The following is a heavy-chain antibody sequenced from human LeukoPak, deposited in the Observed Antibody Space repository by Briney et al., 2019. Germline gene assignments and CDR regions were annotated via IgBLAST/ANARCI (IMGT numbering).Heavy chain of an antibody. CDR3: ARVTALYYYYYGMDV. D-gene: IGHD2-8*01. V-gene: IGHV3-30-3*01. J-gene: IGHJ6*02. Sequence: PGGSLRLSCAASGFTFSSYAMHWVRQAPGKGLEWVAVISYDGSNKYYADSVKGRFTISRDNSKNTLYPQMNSLRAEDTAVYYCARVTALYYYYYGMDVWGQGTTVTVSS. CDR2: ISYDGSNK. CDR1: GFTFSSYA.